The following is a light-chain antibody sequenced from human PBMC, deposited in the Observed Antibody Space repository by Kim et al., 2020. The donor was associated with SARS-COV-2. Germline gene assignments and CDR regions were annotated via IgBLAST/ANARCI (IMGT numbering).Light chain of an antibody. J-gene: IGLJ2*01. CDR1: SSKIRSNF. Sequence: GQTGHVSCSGSSSKIRSNFVSWFQQLPGTAPKLHIYKNSQRPSGVPDRFSASKSGTSASLAISGLRSEDESGYYCAAWDDSLSGVVFGVGTQLTVL. CDR3: AAWDDSLSGVV. CDR2: KNS. V-gene: IGLV1-47*01.